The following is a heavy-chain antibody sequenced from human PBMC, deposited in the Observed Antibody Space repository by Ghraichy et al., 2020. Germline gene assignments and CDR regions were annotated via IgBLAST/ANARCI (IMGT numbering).Heavy chain of an antibody. J-gene: IGHJ4*02. CDR2: ISGSGGST. V-gene: IGHV3-23*01. Sequence: GRSLRLSCAASGFTFSSYAMSWVRQAPGKGLEWVSAISGSGGSTYYADSVKGRFTISRDNSKNTLYLQMNSLRAEDTAVYYCAKVGASPGIAAAGTDYWGQGTLVTVSS. CDR3: AKVGASPGIAAAGTDY. CDR1: GFTFSSYA. D-gene: IGHD6-13*01.